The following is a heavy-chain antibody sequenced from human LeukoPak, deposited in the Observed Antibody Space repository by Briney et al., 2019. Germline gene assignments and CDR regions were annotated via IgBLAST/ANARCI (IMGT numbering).Heavy chain of an antibody. CDR1: GDSVSSKDPA. Sequence: SQTLSLTCAIAGDSVSSKDPAWNWIRQSPSRGLEWLGRTYYRSKGYFDYAVSVEGRISIRPDTYKNQFSLQLNSVTPEDTAVYYCARSMSDGGFRLDYWGQGSLVTVSS. CDR3: ARSMSDGGFRLDY. CDR2: TYYRSKGYF. J-gene: IGHJ4*02. V-gene: IGHV6-1*01. D-gene: IGHD2-21*02.